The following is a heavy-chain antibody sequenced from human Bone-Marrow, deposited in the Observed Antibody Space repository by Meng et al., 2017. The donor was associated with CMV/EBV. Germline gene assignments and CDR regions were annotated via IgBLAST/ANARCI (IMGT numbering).Heavy chain of an antibody. Sequence: GESLKISCAASGFIFDDYTMHWVRQAPGKGLEWVSVISWDGGSTYYADSVKGRFTISRDNSKNSLYLQMNSLRTEDAALYYCARAHAVARYYHWGQGTLVTVSS. D-gene: IGHD6-19*01. J-gene: IGHJ5*02. V-gene: IGHV3-43*01. CDR1: GFIFDDYT. CDR3: ARAHAVARYYH. CDR2: ISWDGGST.